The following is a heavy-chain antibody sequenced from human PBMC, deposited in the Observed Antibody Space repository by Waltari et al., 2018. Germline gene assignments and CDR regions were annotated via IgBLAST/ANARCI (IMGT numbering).Heavy chain of an antibody. CDR1: GFTFSSYA. CDR2: ISGSGGST. J-gene: IGHJ4*02. Sequence: EVQLLESGGGLVQPGGSLRPSCAASGFTFSSYAMSWVRQAPGKGLEWVSAISGSGGSTYYADSVKGRFTISRDNSKNTLYLQMNSLRAEDTAVYYCAKDPWGYCSGGSCYGWGQGTLVTVSS. V-gene: IGHV3-23*01. D-gene: IGHD2-15*01. CDR3: AKDPWGYCSGGSCYG.